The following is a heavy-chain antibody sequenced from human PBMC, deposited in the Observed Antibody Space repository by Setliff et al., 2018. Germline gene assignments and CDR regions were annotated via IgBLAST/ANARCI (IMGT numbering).Heavy chain of an antibody. D-gene: IGHD3-10*01. CDR1: GFTFSRYW. J-gene: IGHJ6*02. CDR2: IKQDGSEK. CDR3: ARDHVYGSQYYYYYYGMDV. Sequence: GGSVRLSCAASGFTFSRYWMSWVRQAPGKGLEWVANIKQDGSEKYYVDSVKGRFTISRDNAKNSLYLQMNSLRAEDTAVYYCARDHVYGSQYYYYYYGMDVWGQGTTVTVS. V-gene: IGHV3-7*01.